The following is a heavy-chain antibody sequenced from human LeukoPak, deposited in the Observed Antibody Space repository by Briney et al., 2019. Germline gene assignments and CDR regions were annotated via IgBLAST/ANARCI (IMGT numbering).Heavy chain of an antibody. CDR2: IWYDGSNE. D-gene: IGHD3-10*01. J-gene: IGHJ4*02. Sequence: GGSLRLSCAASGFTFSNYGMHWVRQAPGKGLEWVAIIWYDGSNEYYADSVKGRFTIARDNSKKTVYLQMNSLRVEDTAVYYCARGGSGSYLYYFDYWGQGTLVAVSS. CDR1: GFTFSNYG. V-gene: IGHV3-33*01. CDR3: ARGGSGSYLYYFDY.